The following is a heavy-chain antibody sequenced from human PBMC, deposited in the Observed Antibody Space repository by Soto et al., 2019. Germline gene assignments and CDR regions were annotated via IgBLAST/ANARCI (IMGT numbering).Heavy chain of an antibody. V-gene: IGHV1-3*01. D-gene: IGHD6-13*01. Sequence: GASVKVSCKASGYTFTSYAMHWVRQAPGQRLEWMGWINAGNGNTKYSQKFQGWVTMTRDTSISTAYMELSRLRSDDTAVYYCARDRSSSLFDYWGQGTLVTVSS. CDR2: INAGNGNT. J-gene: IGHJ4*02. CDR3: ARDRSSSLFDY. CDR1: GYTFTSYA.